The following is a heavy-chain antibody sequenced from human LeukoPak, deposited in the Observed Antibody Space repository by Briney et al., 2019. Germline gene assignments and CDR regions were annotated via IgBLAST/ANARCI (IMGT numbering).Heavy chain of an antibody. V-gene: IGHV4-39*01. CDR3: ARQVKQQLVPSYFDY. J-gene: IGHJ4*02. D-gene: IGHD6-13*01. CDR1: GGSISSSSYY. Sequence: SETLSLTCTVSGGSISSSSYYWGWIRPPPGKGLEWIGSIYYSGSTYYNPSLKSRVTISVDTSKNQFSLKLSSVTAADTAVYYCARQVKQQLVPSYFDYWGQGTLVTVSS. CDR2: IYYSGST.